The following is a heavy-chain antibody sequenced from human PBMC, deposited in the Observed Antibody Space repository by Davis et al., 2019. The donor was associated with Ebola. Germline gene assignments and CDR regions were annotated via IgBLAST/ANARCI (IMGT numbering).Heavy chain of an antibody. CDR1: GFTFSSYA. Sequence: GESLKISCAASGFTFSSYAMSWVRQAPGTGLEWVSAISGSGHSTYYADSVKGRFTISRDNSKNTLYLQVNSLRAEDTALYYCARLACTSSSCYTGNYYYYYGVDVWGQGTTVTVSS. J-gene: IGHJ6*02. D-gene: IGHD2-2*02. CDR2: ISGSGHST. V-gene: IGHV3-23*01. CDR3: ARLACTSSSCYTGNYYYYYGVDV.